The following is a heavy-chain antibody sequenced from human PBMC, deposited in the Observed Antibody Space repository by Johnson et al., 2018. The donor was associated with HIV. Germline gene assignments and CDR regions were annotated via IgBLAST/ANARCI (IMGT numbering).Heavy chain of an antibody. CDR1: GFTFSSYG. Sequence: QVQLVESGGGVVQPGRSLRLSCAASGFTFSSYGMHWVRQAPGKGLEWVAVISYDGSNKYYVDSVKGRFTISRDNSKNTLYLQMNSLRAEDTAVYYCAKGGYSYGNAFDIWGQGTMVTVSS. CDR3: AKGGYSYGNAFDI. CDR2: ISYDGSNK. D-gene: IGHD5-18*01. J-gene: IGHJ3*02. V-gene: IGHV3-30*18.